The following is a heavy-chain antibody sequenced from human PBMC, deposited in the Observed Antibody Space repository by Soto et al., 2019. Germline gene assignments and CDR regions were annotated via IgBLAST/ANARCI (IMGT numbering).Heavy chain of an antibody. D-gene: IGHD3-10*01. V-gene: IGHV4-59*08. CDR1: GCSIRNYY. CDR3: ARRRYYYGSGSYRSDYYYNYMDV. CDR2: IYYSGST. Sequence: SETLSLTSAVYGCSIRNYYWNSISQPTKKGLEWIGYIYYSGSTNYNPSLKSRVTISVDTSKNQFSLKLSSVTAADTAVYYCARRRYYYGSGSYRSDYYYNYMDVWGKGTTVT. J-gene: IGHJ6*03.